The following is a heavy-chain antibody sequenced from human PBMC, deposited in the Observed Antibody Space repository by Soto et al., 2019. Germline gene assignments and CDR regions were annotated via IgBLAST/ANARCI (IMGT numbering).Heavy chain of an antibody. CDR1: GRSFRVYY. CDR3: ARERPYSCIWYQDD. CDR2: SNHSRST. Sequence: SETPFLTCAVSGRSFRVYYSGWIPNPQAKGMEWNGKSNHSRSTNYNQSLKSRVTISVETSKNQFSLKLRSVTVADTDVYYYARERPYSCIWYQDDWGQGTMVTVSS. D-gene: IGHD6-13*01. V-gene: IGHV4-34*01. J-gene: IGHJ4*01.